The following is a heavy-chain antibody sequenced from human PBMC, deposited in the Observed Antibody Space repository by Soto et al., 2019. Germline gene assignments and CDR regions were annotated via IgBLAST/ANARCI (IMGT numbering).Heavy chain of an antibody. CDR3: ARKTESSSGWFYYYGMDV. CDR1: GGTFDKFI. J-gene: IGHJ6*02. Sequence: SVKVSCKASGGTFDKFIMNWVRQTPGRGLEWMGGIVPMLGTPTYAEKFKGRVRISATGSASTAYMELSSLRSEDTAVYYCARKTESSSGWFYYYGMDVWGQGTTVTVSS. D-gene: IGHD6-19*01. V-gene: IGHV1-69*13. CDR2: IVPMLGTP.